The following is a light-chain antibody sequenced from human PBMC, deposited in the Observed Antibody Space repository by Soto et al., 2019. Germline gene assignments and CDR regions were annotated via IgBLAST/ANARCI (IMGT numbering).Light chain of an antibody. CDR3: QQYKKWPRT. CDR2: DAS. J-gene: IGKJ1*01. V-gene: IGKV3-15*01. Sequence: EIVMSLSLATLSVYPGERATLSCRASQSVSSNFAWYQQKPGQAPRLLIYDASTRATGIPARFSGSGSGTEFTLTISSLQSEDFAVYYCQQYKKWPRTFGQGTKV. CDR1: QSVSSN.